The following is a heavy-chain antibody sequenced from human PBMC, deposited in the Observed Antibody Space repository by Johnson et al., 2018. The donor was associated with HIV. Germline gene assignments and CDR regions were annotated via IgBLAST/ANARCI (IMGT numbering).Heavy chain of an antibody. J-gene: IGHJ3*02. D-gene: IGHD5-24*01. CDR1: GFTVSTNY. CDR2: INSAGYT. Sequence: VQLVESGGGLVQPGGSLRLSCAASGFTVSTNYMSWIRQAPGKGLEWVSVINSAGYTNYADSVKGRFTISRDNAKNSRYLQMNSRRAEDTAVYYCARGGWVDAFDIWGQGTMVTVSS. V-gene: IGHV3-66*01. CDR3: ARGGWVDAFDI.